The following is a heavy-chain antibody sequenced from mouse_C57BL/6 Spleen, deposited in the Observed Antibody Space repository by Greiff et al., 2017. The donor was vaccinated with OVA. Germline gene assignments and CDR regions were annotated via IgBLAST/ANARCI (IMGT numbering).Heavy chain of an antibody. J-gene: IGHJ1*03. CDR1: GFTFSDYY. CDR2: ISNGGGST. D-gene: IGHD4-1*01. V-gene: IGHV5-12*01. Sequence: EVKLMESGGGLVQPGGSLKLSCAASGFTFSDYYMYWVRQTPEKRLEWVAYISNGGGSTYYPDTVKGRFTISRDNAKNTLYLQMSRLKSEDTAMYYCARHTGTWYFDVWGTGTTVTVSS. CDR3: ARHTGTWYFDV.